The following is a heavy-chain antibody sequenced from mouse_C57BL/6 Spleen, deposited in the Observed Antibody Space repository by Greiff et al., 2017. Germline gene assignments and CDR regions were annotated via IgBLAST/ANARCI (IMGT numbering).Heavy chain of an antibody. J-gene: IGHJ4*01. D-gene: IGHD4-1*01. V-gene: IGHV1-64*01. CDR1: GYTFTSYW. CDR3: ARRENPGYAMDY. Sequence: QVQLKQPGAELVKPGASVKLSCKASGYTFTSYWMHWVKQRPGQGLEWIGMIHPNSGSTNYNEKFKSKATLTVDKSSSTAYMQLSSLTSEDSAVYYCARRENPGYAMDYWGQGTSVTVSS. CDR2: IHPNSGST.